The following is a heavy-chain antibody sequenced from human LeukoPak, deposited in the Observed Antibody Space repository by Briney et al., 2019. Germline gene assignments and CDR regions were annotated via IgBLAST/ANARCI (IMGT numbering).Heavy chain of an antibody. CDR2: ISSSGDNT. D-gene: IGHD1-1*01. V-gene: IGHV3-23*01. CDR1: GFTFRSYA. CDR3: AKDMGGTSFAFDI. Sequence: GGSLRLSCAASGFTFRSYAMSWVRQTPGKGLEWVSAISSSGDNTFYADSVKGRFTISRDNSKNSLYLQMNSLRAEDTAVYYCAKDMGGTSFAFDIWGQGTMVTVSS. J-gene: IGHJ3*02.